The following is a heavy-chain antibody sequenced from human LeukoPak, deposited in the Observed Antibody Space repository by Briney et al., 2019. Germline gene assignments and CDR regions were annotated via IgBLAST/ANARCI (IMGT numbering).Heavy chain of an antibody. CDR2: ISYDGSNK. CDR3: AKDPVEWEHNDYFDY. V-gene: IGHV3-30*18. CDR1: GFTFSSCG. Sequence: PGGSLRLSCAASGFTFSSCGMHWVRQAPGKGLEWVAVISYDGSNKYYADSVKGRFTISRDNSKNTLYLQMNSPRAEDTAVYYCAKDPVEWEHNDYFDYWGQGTLVTVSS. J-gene: IGHJ4*02. D-gene: IGHD1-26*01.